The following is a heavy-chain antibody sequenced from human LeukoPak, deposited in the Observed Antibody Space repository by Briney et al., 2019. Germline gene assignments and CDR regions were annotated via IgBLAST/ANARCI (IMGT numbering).Heavy chain of an antibody. CDR2: IYHSGST. Sequence: PSETLSLTCTVSGYSISIGYYWGWIRQPPGKGLEWIGSIYHSGSTYYNPSLKSRVTMSIDTSKNQFSLKLSSVTAADTAIYYCARDAKYYYGSRTYFFFEYWGQGTLLSVSS. J-gene: IGHJ4*02. CDR1: GYSISIGYY. D-gene: IGHD3-10*01. V-gene: IGHV4-38-2*02. CDR3: ARDAKYYYGSRTYFFFEY.